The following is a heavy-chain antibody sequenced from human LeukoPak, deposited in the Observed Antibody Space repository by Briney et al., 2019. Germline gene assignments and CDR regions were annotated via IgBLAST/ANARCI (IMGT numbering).Heavy chain of an antibody. Sequence: SSETLSLTCTVSGGSISSSSYYWGWIRQPPGKGLEWIGSIYYSGSTYYNPSLKSRVTISVDTSKNQFSLKLSSVTAADTAVYYCARHPLLHARYVGATPFDYWGQGTLVTVSS. CDR1: GGSISSSSYY. CDR2: IYYSGST. CDR3: ARHPLLHARYVGATPFDY. J-gene: IGHJ4*02. D-gene: IGHD1-26*01. V-gene: IGHV4-39*01.